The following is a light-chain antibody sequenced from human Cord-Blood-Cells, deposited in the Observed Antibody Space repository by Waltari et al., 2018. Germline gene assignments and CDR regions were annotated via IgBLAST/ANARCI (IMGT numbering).Light chain of an antibody. Sequence: ESVLTQSPGTLSLSPGARATLSCRASQSVSSSYLAWYQQKPGQAPRLLIYGASSRATGIPDRFSGSGSGTDFTLTISRLEPEDCAVYYCQQYGSSPPITFGQGTRLEIK. V-gene: IGKV3-20*01. CDR3: QQYGSSPPIT. CDR2: GAS. CDR1: QSVSSSY. J-gene: IGKJ5*01.